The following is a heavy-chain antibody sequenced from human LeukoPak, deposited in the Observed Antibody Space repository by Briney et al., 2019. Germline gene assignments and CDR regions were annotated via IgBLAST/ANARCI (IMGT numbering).Heavy chain of an antibody. Sequence: GGSLRLSCAASGFTFSSYWMHWVRQAPGKGLVWVSRINSDGTIIGYADSVKGRFTISRDNAKNTLYLQMDSLRADDTAVYYCARSMYCGGDCYYYFDYWGQGTLVTVAS. V-gene: IGHV3-74*01. CDR2: INSDGTII. CDR1: GFTFSSYW. J-gene: IGHJ4*02. CDR3: ARSMYCGGDCYYYFDY. D-gene: IGHD2-21*02.